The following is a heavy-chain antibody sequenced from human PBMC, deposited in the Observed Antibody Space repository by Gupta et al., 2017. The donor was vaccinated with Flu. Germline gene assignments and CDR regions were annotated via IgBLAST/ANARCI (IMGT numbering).Heavy chain of an antibody. CDR3: AKNRDWSGYYYSDY. Sequence: QVQLVESGGGVVQPGRSLRLSCAASGFTFSSYGMPWVRQAPGKGLEWVAVISYDGSNKYYADSVKGRFTISRDNSKNTLYLQMNSLRAEDTAVYYCAKNRDWSGYYYSDYWGQGTLVTVSS. CDR1: GFTFSSYG. CDR2: ISYDGSNK. D-gene: IGHD3-3*01. J-gene: IGHJ4*02. V-gene: IGHV3-30*18.